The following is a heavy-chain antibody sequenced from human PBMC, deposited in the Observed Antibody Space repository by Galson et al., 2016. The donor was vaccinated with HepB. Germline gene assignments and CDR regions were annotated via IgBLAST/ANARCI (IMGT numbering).Heavy chain of an antibody. CDR3: TVAASYDFWSGYYMLDP. D-gene: IGHD3-3*01. CDR2: IKSKTDGGTT. J-gene: IGHJ5*02. Sequence: WMHWVRQAPGTGLEWVGRIKSKTDGGTTDYAAPVKGRFAISRDNSKDTLYLQMNRLKTEDTGVYYCTVAASYDFWSGYYMLDPWGQGTLVTVSS. V-gene: IGHV3-15*07. CDR1: W.